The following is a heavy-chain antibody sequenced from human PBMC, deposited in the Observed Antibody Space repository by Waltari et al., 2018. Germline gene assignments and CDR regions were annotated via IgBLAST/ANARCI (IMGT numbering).Heavy chain of an antibody. D-gene: IGHD6-19*01. J-gene: IGHJ3*02. CDR3: ARVYSSGWYGAFDI. V-gene: IGHV4-31*02. Sequence: WSWIRQHPGKGLEWIGYIYYSGSTDYNPSLKSRVTISVDTSKNQFSLKLSSVTAADTAVYYCARVYSSGWYGAFDIWGQGTMVTVSS. CDR2: IYYSGST.